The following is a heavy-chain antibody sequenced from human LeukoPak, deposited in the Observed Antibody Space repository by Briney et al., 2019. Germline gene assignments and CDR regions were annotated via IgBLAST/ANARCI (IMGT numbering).Heavy chain of an antibody. Sequence: GGSLRLSCAASGFTFSDYYMSWIRQAPGKGLEWVSYIGGSGTTIFYAHSVKGRFTISRDNAKNSLYLQMNSLRAEDTAVHYCARFAGSGSYYIDYWGQGTLITVSS. CDR1: GFTFSDYY. CDR3: ARFAGSGSYYIDY. V-gene: IGHV3-11*01. D-gene: IGHD3-10*01. J-gene: IGHJ4*02. CDR2: IGGSGTTI.